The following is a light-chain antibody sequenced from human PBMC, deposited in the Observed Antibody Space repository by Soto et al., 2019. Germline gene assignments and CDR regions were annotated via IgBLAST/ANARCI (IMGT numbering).Light chain of an antibody. V-gene: IGKV4-1*01. CDR3: QQYYNSPVT. CDR2: WAS. Sequence: DIVMTQSPDSLTVTLGERATINCKSSQSVFYSSNSKNFLAWYQQKPGQSPKLLIYWASTRESGVPDRFSGSGSGTDFTLTISTLQAEDVAVYYCQQYYNSPVTFGPGTTV. CDR1: QSVFYSSNSKNF. J-gene: IGKJ3*01.